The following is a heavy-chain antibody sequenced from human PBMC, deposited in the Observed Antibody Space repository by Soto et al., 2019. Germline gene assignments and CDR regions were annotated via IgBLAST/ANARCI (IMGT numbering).Heavy chain of an antibody. D-gene: IGHD3-10*01. J-gene: IGHJ4*02. V-gene: IGHV3-30*18. CDR1: AFSFNSYA. CDR3: AKNYYGAGSYLMMDDY. CDR2: ISYDGNNK. Sequence: QVQLVESGGGVVQPGRSLRLSCVASAFSFNSYAMHWVRQGPGKGLEWVAVISYDGNNKWYADSVKGRFTISRDKYENTLYLQMTRLRAEDTAVYYCAKNYYGAGSYLMMDDYWGQGTLVTVSA.